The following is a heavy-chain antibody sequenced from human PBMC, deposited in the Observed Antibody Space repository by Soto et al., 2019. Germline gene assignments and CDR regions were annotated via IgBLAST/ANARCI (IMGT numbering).Heavy chain of an antibody. J-gene: IGHJ4*02. CDR2: IDWDDDK. V-gene: IGHV2-70*01. CDR3: ARIRSSGWRYYFDY. D-gene: IGHD6-19*01. CDR1: GFSLSTGGMC. Sequence: GSGPTLVNPTQTLTLTCTFSGFSLSTGGMCVSWIRQPPGKALEWLALIDWDDDKYYSTSLKTRLTISKDTSKNQVVLTMTNMDPVDTATYYCARIRSSGWRYYFDYWGQGTLVTVSS.